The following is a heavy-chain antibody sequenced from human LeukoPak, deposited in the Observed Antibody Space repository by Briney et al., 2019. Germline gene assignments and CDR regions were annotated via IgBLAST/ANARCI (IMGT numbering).Heavy chain of an antibody. CDR3: ARDTLY. CDR1: GFTFSSYA. J-gene: IGHJ4*02. CDR2: ISYDGSNK. Sequence: GRSLRLSCAAFGFTFSSYAMHLVRQAPGKGLEWVAVISYDGSNKYYADSVKGRFTISRDNSKNTLYLQMNSLRAEDTAVYYCARDTLYWGQGTLVTVSS. V-gene: IGHV3-30-3*01.